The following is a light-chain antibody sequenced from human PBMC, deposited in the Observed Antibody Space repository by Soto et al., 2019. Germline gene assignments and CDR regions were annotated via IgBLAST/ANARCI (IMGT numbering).Light chain of an antibody. Sequence: QSVLTQPPSVSAAPGQKVTISCSGSSSNIGNNYVSWYQQLQGTAPKLLIYDNNKRPSGIPDRFSGSKSGTSATLGITGLQTGDEADYYCGTWDSSLYVVFGGGTQLTVL. CDR2: DNN. CDR1: SSNIGNNY. V-gene: IGLV1-51*01. J-gene: IGLJ2*01. CDR3: GTWDSSLYVV.